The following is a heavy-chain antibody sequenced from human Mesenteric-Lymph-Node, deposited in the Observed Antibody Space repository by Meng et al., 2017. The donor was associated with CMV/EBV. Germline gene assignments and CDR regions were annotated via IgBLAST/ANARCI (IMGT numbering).Heavy chain of an antibody. CDR3: ARVGRVTHGF. V-gene: IGHV3-11*01. Sequence: LSCAASGFTFSDYYMSWIRQAPGKGLEWIAYISSSSSVIYYADSVKGRFTISRDNAKNSLSLQMNSLRAKDTAVYYCARVGRVTHGFWGQGTLVTVSS. D-gene: IGHD3-10*01. CDR2: ISSSSSVI. J-gene: IGHJ4*02. CDR1: GFTFSDYY.